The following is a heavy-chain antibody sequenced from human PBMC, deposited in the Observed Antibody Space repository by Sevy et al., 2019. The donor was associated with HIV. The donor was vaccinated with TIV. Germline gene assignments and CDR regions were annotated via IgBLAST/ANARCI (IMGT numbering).Heavy chain of an antibody. D-gene: IGHD6-13*01. J-gene: IGHJ6*02. CDR2: VYYNGHT. CDR3: AREAGGYDYDYGMDV. V-gene: IGHV4-39*02. Sequence: SETLSLTCTISGDTTVSIGHYWGWIRQPPGKGLEWIGSVYYNGHTYSNPSLKSRLTISIDTSKNQFSLNLNSVTAADTGIYFCAREAGGYDYDYGMDVWGQGTTVTVSS. CDR1: GDTTVSIGHY.